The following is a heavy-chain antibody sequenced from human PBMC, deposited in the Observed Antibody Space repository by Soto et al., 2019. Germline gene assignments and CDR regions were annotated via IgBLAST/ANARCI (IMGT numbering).Heavy chain of an antibody. CDR3: ARYTTATSCDV. CDR2: LYSDNTR. D-gene: IGHD2-2*02. Sequence: ITLKESRPTLVKPTQTLTLTCSISGFSLYTRGVCVSWVHQPPGKALEWLALLYSDNTRHYSPSLKNSLTLAKGTSENQVVLTMTNMEPEDTGTCCCARYTTATSCDVWGKGPTFTFPS. V-gene: IGHV2-5*02. CDR1: GFSLYTRGVC. J-gene: IGHJ6*03.